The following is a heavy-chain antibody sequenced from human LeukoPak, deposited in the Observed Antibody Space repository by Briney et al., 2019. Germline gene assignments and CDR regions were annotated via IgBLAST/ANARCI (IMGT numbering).Heavy chain of an antibody. Sequence: GASVKVSCKASGYTFTSYGISWVRQAPGQGLEWMGWISAYNGNTNYAQKLQGRVTMTTDTSTSTAHMELRSLRSDDTAVYYCARDGGARERDWFDPWGQGTLVTVSS. CDR1: GYTFTSYG. D-gene: IGHD3-16*01. J-gene: IGHJ5*02. CDR2: ISAYNGNT. V-gene: IGHV1-18*01. CDR3: ARDGGARERDWFDP.